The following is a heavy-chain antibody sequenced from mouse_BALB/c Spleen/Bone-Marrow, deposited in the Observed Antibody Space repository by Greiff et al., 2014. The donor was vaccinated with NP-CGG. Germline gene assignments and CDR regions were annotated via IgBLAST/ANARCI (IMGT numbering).Heavy chain of an antibody. CDR2: IHPYNDDS. CDR3: ARWGRYDWYFDV. D-gene: IGHD2-14*01. V-gene: IGHV1-14*01. CDR1: GYTFTSYI. J-gene: IGHJ1*01. Sequence: EVQLQQSGPELVKPGASVKMSCKASGYTFTSYIMHWVRQKPGQGLEWIGYIHPYNDDSKFNEKFEGKATLTSDKSSNTAYMELSSLTSEGPAVYYCARWGRYDWYFDVWGAGTTVTVSS.